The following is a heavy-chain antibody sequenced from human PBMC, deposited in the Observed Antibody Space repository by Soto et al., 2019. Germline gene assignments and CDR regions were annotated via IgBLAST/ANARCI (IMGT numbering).Heavy chain of an antibody. CDR3: ASRSIFRELPDY. V-gene: IGHV4-34*01. CDR2: INHSGST. CDR1: GGSFSGYY. J-gene: IGHJ4*02. Sequence: SETLSLTCAVYGGSFSGYYWSWIRQPPGKGLEWIGEINHSGSTNYNPSLKSRVTISVDSSKNQFSLKLSSVTAADTAVYYCASRSIFRELPDYWGQGTLVTAPQ. D-gene: IGHD2-15*01.